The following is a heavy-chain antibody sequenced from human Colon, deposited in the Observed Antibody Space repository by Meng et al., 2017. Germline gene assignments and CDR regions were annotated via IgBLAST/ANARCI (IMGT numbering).Heavy chain of an antibody. D-gene: IGHD3-22*01. Sequence: QVQLEAAGPGLVKPPDTLSLTCTGSGGSMSGYYWNWIRQPAGKGLEWIGHIYSSGWTNYNPSLKSRVTISVDSSKNQFSLYLTSVTAADTAVYYCASSDYYRSDYWGQGTLVTVSS. V-gene: IGHV4-4*07. CDR1: GGSMSGYY. CDR3: ASSDYYRSDY. J-gene: IGHJ4*02. CDR2: IYSSGWT.